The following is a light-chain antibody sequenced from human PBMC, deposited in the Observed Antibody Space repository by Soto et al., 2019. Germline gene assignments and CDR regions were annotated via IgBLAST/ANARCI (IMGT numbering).Light chain of an antibody. Sequence: EVLLTQSPATLSLSPGERATLSCRASQSVSSSFLAWYQQKPGQAPRLLIYGASSRATGIPDRFSGSGSGTDFTLTISRLDPEDFAVYYCQQYGSSPWTFGQGTKVDIK. V-gene: IGKV3-20*01. J-gene: IGKJ1*01. CDR2: GAS. CDR1: QSVSSSF. CDR3: QQYGSSPWT.